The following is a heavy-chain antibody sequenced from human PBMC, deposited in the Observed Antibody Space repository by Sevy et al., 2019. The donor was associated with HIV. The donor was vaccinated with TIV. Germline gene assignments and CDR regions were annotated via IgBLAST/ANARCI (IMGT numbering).Heavy chain of an antibody. J-gene: IGHJ6*03. D-gene: IGHD3-16*01. CDR3: ARVSLDYGSIEVYYYYYYMDV. CDR2: IYYSGST. Sequence: SETLSLTCTVSGGSISSYYWSWIRQPPGKGLEWIGYIYYSGSTNYNPSLKSRVTISVDTSKNQFSLKLSSVTAVDTAVYYCARVSLDYGSIEVYYYYYYMDVWGKGTTVTVSS. CDR1: GGSISSYY. V-gene: IGHV4-59*01.